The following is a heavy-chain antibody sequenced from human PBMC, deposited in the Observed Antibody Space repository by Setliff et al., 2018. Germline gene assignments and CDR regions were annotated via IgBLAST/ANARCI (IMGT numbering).Heavy chain of an antibody. CDR3: ARQKYWSGYYGEGYYYYMDV. V-gene: IGHV4-39*01. Sequence: PSETLSLTCNVSGGSFSSNDDYWGWICQPPGKGPEWLGSISYSGRNHYSPSLKSRVTIFADTSKNQFSLLLNSLNDADPAVYYCARQKYWSGYYGEGYYYYMDVWGKGTTVTVSS. CDR2: ISYSGRN. J-gene: IGHJ6*03. CDR1: GGSFSSNDDY. D-gene: IGHD3-3*01.